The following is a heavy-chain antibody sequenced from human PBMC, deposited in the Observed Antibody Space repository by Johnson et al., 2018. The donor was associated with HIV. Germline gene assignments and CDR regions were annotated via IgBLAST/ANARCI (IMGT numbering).Heavy chain of an antibody. D-gene: IGHD2-15*01. CDR3: RVVGDAFDI. CDR2: ISYDGSKK. Sequence: QVQLVESGGGVVQPGRSPRLSCVASGFTFSNYGMHWVRQAPGKGLEWVAVISYDGSKKYYADSVKGRFTISRDNSKNTLYLQMNSLRVEDTAVYYVRVVGDAFDIWGQGTMVTVSS. V-gene: IGHV3-30*03. CDR1: GFTFSNYG. J-gene: IGHJ3*02.